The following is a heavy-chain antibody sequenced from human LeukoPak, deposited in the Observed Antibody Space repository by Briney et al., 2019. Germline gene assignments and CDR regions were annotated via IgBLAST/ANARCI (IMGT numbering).Heavy chain of an antibody. CDR1: GFTFSRYW. Sequence: GGSLRLSCAASGFTFSRYWMSWVRQAPGKGLEWVAYIKKDGSEKYYMDSVKGRFTISRDNAKNSLYLQMNSLRAEDTAVYYCAELGITMIGGVWGKGTTVTISS. CDR2: IKKDGSEK. J-gene: IGHJ6*04. V-gene: IGHV3-7*01. CDR3: AELGITMIGGV. D-gene: IGHD3-10*02.